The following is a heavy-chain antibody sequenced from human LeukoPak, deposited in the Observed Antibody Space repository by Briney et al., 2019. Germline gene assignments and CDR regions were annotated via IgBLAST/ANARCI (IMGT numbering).Heavy chain of an antibody. CDR1: GYTFTSYD. V-gene: IGHV1-8*01. CDR3: VRVGSGSHPIDY. CDR2: MNPNSGNT. J-gene: IGHJ4*02. D-gene: IGHD3-10*01. Sequence: ASVKVSCKASGYTFTSYDINWVRQATGQGLEWMGWMNPNSGNTGYAQKFQGRVTMTRNTSISTAYMELSSLRSEDTAVYYCVRVGSGSHPIDYWGQGTLVTVSS.